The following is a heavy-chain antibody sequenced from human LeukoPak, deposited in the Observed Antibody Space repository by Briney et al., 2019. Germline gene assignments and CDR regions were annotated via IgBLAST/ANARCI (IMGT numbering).Heavy chain of an antibody. CDR2: ISYDGSNK. CDR1: GFTFSSYG. J-gene: IGHJ4*02. CDR3: ARDRVAYDSSGYYYGSFDY. V-gene: IGHV3-30*03. Sequence: PGRSLRLSCAASGFTFSSYGMHWVRQAPGKGLEWVAVISYDGSNKYYADSVKGRFTISRDNAKNSLYLQMDSLRAEDTAVYYCARDRVAYDSSGYYYGSFDYWGQGTLVTVSS. D-gene: IGHD3-22*01.